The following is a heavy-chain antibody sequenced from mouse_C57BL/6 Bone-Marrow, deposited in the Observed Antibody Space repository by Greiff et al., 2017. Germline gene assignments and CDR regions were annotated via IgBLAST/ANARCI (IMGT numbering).Heavy chain of an antibody. CDR2: IYPRRGNT. V-gene: IGHV1-81*01. J-gene: IGHJ2*01. D-gene: IGHD2-10*01. Sequence: QVQLQQSGAELARPGASVKLSCKASGYTFTSYGISWVKQRTGQGLEWIGEIYPRRGNTYYNEKFKGKATLTADKSSSTAYMELRSLTSEDYAVYFCAREAYSPFDYWGQGTTLTVSS. CDR1: GYTFTSYG. CDR3: AREAYSPFDY.